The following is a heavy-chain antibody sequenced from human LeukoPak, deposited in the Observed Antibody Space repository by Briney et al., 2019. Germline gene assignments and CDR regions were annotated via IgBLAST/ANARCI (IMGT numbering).Heavy chain of an antibody. J-gene: IGHJ4*02. V-gene: IGHV3-53*01. CDR2: IYSAGST. CDR1: GFTVSSNY. CDR3: ASGGLGARKYSSAPLHY. D-gene: IGHD2-21*01. Sequence: GGSLRLSCAASGFTVSSNYMSWVRQAPGKGLGWVSIIYSAGSTYYPGSVRGRFTISRDRSKTTEGLQMNRLRAEDTAVYYCASGGLGARKYSSAPLHYWGQGTLVTVSS.